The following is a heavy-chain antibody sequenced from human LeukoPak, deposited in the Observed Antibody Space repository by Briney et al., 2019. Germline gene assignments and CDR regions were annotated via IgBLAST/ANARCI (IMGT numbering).Heavy chain of an antibody. J-gene: IGHJ4*02. CDR1: GFAFRNFW. Sequence: PGGSLRLSCAASGFAFRNFWMSWVRQAPGKGLELVANTKQDGSGKYYVDSVEGRFTVSRDNAKNSLYLQMNSLRAEDTAVYYCAREKDYYGSGSYLLTNDYWGQGTLVTVSS. D-gene: IGHD3-10*01. V-gene: IGHV3-7*01. CDR2: TKQDGSGK. CDR3: AREKDYYGSGSYLLTNDY.